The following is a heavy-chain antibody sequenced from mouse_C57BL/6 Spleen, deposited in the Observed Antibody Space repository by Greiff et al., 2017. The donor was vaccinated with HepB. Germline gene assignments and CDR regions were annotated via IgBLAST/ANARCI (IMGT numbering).Heavy chain of an antibody. CDR3: ARGIYYYGSSYFDY. CDR2: INPNNGGT. J-gene: IGHJ2*01. D-gene: IGHD1-1*01. V-gene: IGHV1-22*01. CDR1: GYTFTDYN. Sequence: EVKLVESGPELVKPGASVKMSCKASGYTFTDYNMHWVKQSHGKSLEWIGYINPNNGGTSYNQKFKGKATLTVNKSSSTAYMELRSLTSEDSAVYYCARGIYYYGSSYFDYWGQGTTLTVSS.